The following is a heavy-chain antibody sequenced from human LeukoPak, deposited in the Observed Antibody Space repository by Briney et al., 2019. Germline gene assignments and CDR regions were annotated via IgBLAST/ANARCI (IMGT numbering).Heavy chain of an antibody. D-gene: IGHD6-6*01. V-gene: IGHV4-34*01. Sequence: SETLSLTCAVYGGSFSGYYWSWIRQPPGKGLEWIGEINHSGSTNYNPSLKSRVTISVDTSKNQFSLKLSSVTVADTAVYYCARHFAYSSSSYFDYWGHGSLVTVSS. J-gene: IGHJ4*01. CDR1: GGSFSGYY. CDR2: INHSGST. CDR3: ARHFAYSSSSYFDY.